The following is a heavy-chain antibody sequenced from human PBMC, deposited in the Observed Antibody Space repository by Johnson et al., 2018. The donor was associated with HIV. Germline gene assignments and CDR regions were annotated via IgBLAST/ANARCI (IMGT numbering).Heavy chain of an antibody. CDR1: GFTGSSYY. CDR2: LFSGVTT. Sequence: VQLVESGGGLVQPGGSLRLSCAASGFTGSSYYMTWVRQAPGKGLEWVSVLFSGVTTYYADSVKGRFTISRDSSKNTLYLQMNSLRAEDTAVYYCARACRDGYTCDAFDIWGQGTMVTVSS. J-gene: IGHJ3*02. D-gene: IGHD5-24*01. V-gene: IGHV3-66*01. CDR3: ARACRDGYTCDAFDI.